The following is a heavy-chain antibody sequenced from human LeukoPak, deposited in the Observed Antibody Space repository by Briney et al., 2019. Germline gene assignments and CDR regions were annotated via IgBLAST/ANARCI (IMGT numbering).Heavy chain of an antibody. V-gene: IGHV5-51*01. CDR1: GYSFTSYW. CDR3: ARCNYYDSSGYYSSRSTSNSGFDY. Sequence: GESLKISCKGSGYSFTSYWIGWVRQMPGKGLEWMGIIYPGDSDTRYSPSFQGQVTISADKSISTAYLQWSSLKASDTGMYYCARCNYYDSSGYYSSRSTSNSGFDYWGQGTLVTVSS. CDR2: IYPGDSDT. J-gene: IGHJ4*02. D-gene: IGHD3-22*01.